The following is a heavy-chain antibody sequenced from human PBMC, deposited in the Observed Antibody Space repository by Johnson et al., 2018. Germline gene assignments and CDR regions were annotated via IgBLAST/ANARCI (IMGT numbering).Heavy chain of an antibody. V-gene: IGHV3-30*03. D-gene: IGHD2-15*01. J-gene: IGHJ6*03. CDR3: ARDPCSGGSCYLYYYYYYMDV. Sequence: QWVRQGPGKGLEWVAVISYVGSNQYYADSVKGRFAISRDNSKNTLFLQMNSLRAEDTAVYYCARDPCSGGSCYLYYYYYYMDVWGKGTTVTVSS. CDR2: ISYVGSNQ.